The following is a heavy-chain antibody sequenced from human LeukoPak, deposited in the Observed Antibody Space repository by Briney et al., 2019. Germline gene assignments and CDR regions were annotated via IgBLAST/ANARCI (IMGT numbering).Heavy chain of an antibody. Sequence: GGSLILSCAASGFTFSDYYMSWIRQAPGKGLEWVSYISSSSFYTKYADSVKGRFTISIDNAKKSLYLQMNSLRADDTAVYYCARDRSSSSWFDSWGQGTRVTVSS. CDR2: ISSSSFYT. V-gene: IGHV3-11*05. D-gene: IGHD6-13*01. J-gene: IGHJ5*01. CDR1: GFTFSDYY. CDR3: ARDRSSSSWFDS.